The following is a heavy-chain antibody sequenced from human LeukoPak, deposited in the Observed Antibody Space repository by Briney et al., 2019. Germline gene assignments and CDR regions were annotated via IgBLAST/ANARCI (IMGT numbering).Heavy chain of an antibody. V-gene: IGHV3-66*02. CDR3: ARDPADIVVVPAARVDV. Sequence: GGSLRLSCAASGFTVNSNYMSWVRQAPGKGLEWVSVIYSGGSTYYADSVKGRFTISRDNSKNTLYLQMNSLRAEDTAVYYCARDPADIVVVPAARVDVWGKGTTVTVSS. D-gene: IGHD2-2*01. CDR2: IYSGGST. J-gene: IGHJ6*04. CDR1: GFTVNSNY.